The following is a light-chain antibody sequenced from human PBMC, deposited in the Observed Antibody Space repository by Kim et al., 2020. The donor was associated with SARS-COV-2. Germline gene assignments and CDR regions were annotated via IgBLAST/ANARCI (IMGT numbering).Light chain of an antibody. J-gene: IGKJ4*01. CDR1: QSVSSSY. Sequence: PGERVTLSCRASQSVSSSYLTWYQQKPGQAPRLLIYGASSRATGIPARFSGSGSGTDFTLTISSLQPEDFAVYYCPQDYHLLTFCGGTKV. CDR2: GAS. V-gene: IGKV3D-7*01. CDR3: PQDYHLLT.